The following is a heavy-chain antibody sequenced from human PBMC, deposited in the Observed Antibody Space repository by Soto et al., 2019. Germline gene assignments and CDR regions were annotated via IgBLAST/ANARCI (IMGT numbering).Heavy chain of an antibody. CDR3: AKALHTGVADVFGMDV. Sequence: SQTLSLTCAISGASVSTNTAAWNWIRQSPTRGLEWLGRTYYGCQRYKDYAVSVKSRIAITPDTSKNQFSLHLNSVTPEDAAVYYCAKALHTGVADVFGMDVWGQGTTVTVYS. D-gene: IGHD6-19*01. CDR2: TYYGCQRYK. J-gene: IGHJ6*02. CDR1: GASVSTNTAA. V-gene: IGHV6-1*01.